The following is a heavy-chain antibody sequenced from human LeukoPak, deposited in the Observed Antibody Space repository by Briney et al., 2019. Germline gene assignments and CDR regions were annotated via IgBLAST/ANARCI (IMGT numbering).Heavy chain of an antibody. V-gene: IGHV4-30-2*01. CDR3: ARGVYYYGSRYYFDY. Sequence: SETLSLTCAVSGGSISSGGYSWSWIRQPPGKGLEWIGYIYHSGSTYYNPSLKSRVTISVDRSKNQFSLKLSSVTAADTAVYYCARGVYYYGSRYYFDYWGQGTLVTVSS. CDR2: IYHSGST. J-gene: IGHJ4*02. CDR1: GGSISSGGYS. D-gene: IGHD3-10*01.